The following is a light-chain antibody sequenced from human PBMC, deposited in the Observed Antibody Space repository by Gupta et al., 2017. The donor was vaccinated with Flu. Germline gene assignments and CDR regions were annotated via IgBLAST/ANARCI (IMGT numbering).Light chain of an antibody. CDR1: SSDVGYYNY. CDR3: SSYTSSSTLV. J-gene: IGLJ3*02. V-gene: IGLV2-14*01. Sequence: SITISCTGTSSDVGYYNYVSWYQQHPGKAPKLVIYEVSNRPSGVSNRFSGSKSGNTASLTISGLQAEDEADYYCSSYTSSSTLVFGGGTKLTVL. CDR2: EVS.